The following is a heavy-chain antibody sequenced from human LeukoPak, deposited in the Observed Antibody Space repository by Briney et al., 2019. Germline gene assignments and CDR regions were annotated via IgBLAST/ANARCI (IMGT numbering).Heavy chain of an antibody. V-gene: IGHV1-18*01. CDR1: GYTFTSYG. D-gene: IGHD3-22*01. J-gene: IGHJ6*03. CDR2: ISAYNGNT. Sequence: GASVKVSCKASGYTFTSYGISWVRQAPGQGLEWMGWISAYNGNTNYAQKLQGRVTMTTDTSTSTAYMELRSLRSDDTAVYYCARPLSGYYPKYYYYMDVWGKGTTVTVSS. CDR3: ARPLSGYYPKYYYYMDV.